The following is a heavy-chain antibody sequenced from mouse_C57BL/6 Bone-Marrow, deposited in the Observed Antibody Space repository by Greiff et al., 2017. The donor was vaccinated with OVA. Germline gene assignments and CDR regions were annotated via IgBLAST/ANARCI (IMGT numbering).Heavy chain of an antibody. CDR3: ARPMVTTLRWYFDV. J-gene: IGHJ1*03. V-gene: IGHV1-55*01. D-gene: IGHD2-3*01. CDR2: IYPGSGST. CDR1: GYTFTSYW. Sequence: VQLQQSGAELVKPGASVKMSCKASGYTFTSYWITWVKQRPGQGLEWIGDIYPGSGSTNYNEKFKSKATLTVDTSSSTAYMQLSSLTSEDSAVYYCARPMVTTLRWYFDVWGTGTTVTVSS.